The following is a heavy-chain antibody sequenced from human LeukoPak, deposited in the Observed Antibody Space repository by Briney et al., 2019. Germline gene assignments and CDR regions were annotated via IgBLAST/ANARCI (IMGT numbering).Heavy chain of an antibody. CDR2: GDYSGGT. Sequence: SETLSLTCTVSGDSFTSVTDYWARIRQPPGKGLEWIATGDYSGGTYYNPSLESRVAISADMSKNQISLQLTSVTGADTAVYYCARSPGDPYQLLWFDYWGQGTLVTVSS. D-gene: IGHD2-2*01. CDR3: ARSPGDPYQLLWFDY. J-gene: IGHJ4*02. V-gene: IGHV4-39*07. CDR1: GDSFTSVTDY.